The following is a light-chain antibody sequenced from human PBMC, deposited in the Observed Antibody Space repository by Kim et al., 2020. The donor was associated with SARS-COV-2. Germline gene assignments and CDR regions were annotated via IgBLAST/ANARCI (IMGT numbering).Light chain of an antibody. CDR3: QQYDGSVT. J-gene: IGKJ4*01. CDR2: SAS. CDR1: QDIGSEY. V-gene: IGKV3-20*01. Sequence: LNPGEGAHPTCRASQDIGSEYLAGYQQKPGQAPRLLIYSASRRATGIPDRFGGSGSETDFTLTISRLEPDDFAVYYCQQYDGSVTFGGGTKVDIK.